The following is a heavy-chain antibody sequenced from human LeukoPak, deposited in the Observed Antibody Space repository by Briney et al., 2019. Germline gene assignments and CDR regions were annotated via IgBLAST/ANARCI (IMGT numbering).Heavy chain of an antibody. J-gene: IGHJ4*02. D-gene: IGHD3-10*01. CDR2: ISGSGGSI. V-gene: IGHV3-23*01. CDR3: AKDWGYGSGSSRDY. CDR1: GFTFSDYA. Sequence: PGGSLRLSCTASGFTFSDYAMSWVRQAPGKGLEWVSGISGSGGSIRYGDSVKGRFIISRDNSKNTLYLQMNSLRAEDTAVYYCAKDWGYGSGSSRDYWGQGTLVTVSS.